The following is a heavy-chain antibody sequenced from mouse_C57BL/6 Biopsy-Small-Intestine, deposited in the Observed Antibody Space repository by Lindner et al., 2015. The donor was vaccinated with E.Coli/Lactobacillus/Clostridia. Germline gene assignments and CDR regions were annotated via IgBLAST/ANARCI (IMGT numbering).Heavy chain of an antibody. CDR3: ARAPATAPVPYGMGWYFNL. J-gene: IGHJ1*01. CDR2: ITSDNFET. D-gene: IGHD3-1*01. Sequence: SVKVSCKASGFTLSKYGVSWVRQAPGQGLEWMGWITSDNFETKYGQKFQGRVTMTTDTSTNTAYMEVRSLTSDDTATYYCARAPATAPVPYGMGWYFNLWGRGTLVTVSS. V-gene: IGHV14-2*02. CDR1: GFTLSKYG.